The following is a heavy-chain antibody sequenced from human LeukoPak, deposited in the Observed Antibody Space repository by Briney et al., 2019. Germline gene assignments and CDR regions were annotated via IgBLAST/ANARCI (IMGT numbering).Heavy chain of an antibody. J-gene: IGHJ6*03. CDR1: GGSFSGYY. V-gene: IGHV4-34*01. CDR3: ARRVFYGSGSYYLDNYYTDV. CDR2: INHSGST. Sequence: SETLSLTCAVYGGSFSGYYWSWIRQPPGKGLEWIGEINHSGSTNYNPSLKSRVTISVDTSKNQFSLKLSSVTAADTAVYYCARRVFYGSGSYYLDNYYTDVWGKGTTVTISS. D-gene: IGHD3-10*01.